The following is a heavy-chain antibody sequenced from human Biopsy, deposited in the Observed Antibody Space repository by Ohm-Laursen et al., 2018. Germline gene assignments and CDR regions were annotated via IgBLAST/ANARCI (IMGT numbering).Heavy chain of an antibody. CDR1: GDSVTKYY. D-gene: IGHD4-11*01. Sequence: SETLSLTCTVSGDSVTKYYWSWIRQPPGKGLEWIGHIYYSVMTNYNPSLQSRVSISVDTSRNQVSLTLSSVTAADTAVYYCARDSGILNYGNFKYYHYYGMDVWGQGTKVIVPS. J-gene: IGHJ6*02. V-gene: IGHV4-59*02. CDR3: ARDSGILNYGNFKYYHYYGMDV. CDR2: IYYSVMT.